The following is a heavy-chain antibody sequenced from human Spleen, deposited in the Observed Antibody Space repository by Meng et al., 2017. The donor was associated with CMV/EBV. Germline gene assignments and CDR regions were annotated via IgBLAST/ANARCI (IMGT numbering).Heavy chain of an antibody. V-gene: IGHV4-34*01. J-gene: IGHJ5*02. CDR1: SFSGYY. CDR3: ARGRVRYCSSTSCPGVVFDP. CDR2: INHSGGN. Sequence: SFSGYYWSWTRQPPGKGLEWIGEINHSGGNNYNPSSKSRVTISVDTSKNQFSLKLSSVTAADTAVYYCARGRVRYCSSTSCPGVVFDPWGQRTLVTVSS. D-gene: IGHD2-2*01.